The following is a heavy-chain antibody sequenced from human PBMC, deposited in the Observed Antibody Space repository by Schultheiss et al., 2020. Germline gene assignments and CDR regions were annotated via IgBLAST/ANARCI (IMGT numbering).Heavy chain of an antibody. CDR1: GGTFSSYA. CDR3: ARQGIAAAGTDYYYGMDV. J-gene: IGHJ6*02. Sequence: SVKVSCKASGGTFSSYAISWVRQAPGQGLEWMGGIIPIFGTANYAQKFQGRVTITADKSTSTAYMELRSLRSDDTAVYYCARQGIAAAGTDYYYGMDVWGQGTTVTVSS. CDR2: IIPIFGTA. V-gene: IGHV1-69*06. D-gene: IGHD6-13*01.